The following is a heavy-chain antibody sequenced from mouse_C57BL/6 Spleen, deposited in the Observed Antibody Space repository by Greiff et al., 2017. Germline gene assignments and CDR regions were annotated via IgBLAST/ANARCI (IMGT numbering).Heavy chain of an antibody. CDR1: GYAFSSYW. Sequence: VQLQQSGAELVKPGASVKISCKASGYAFSSYWMNWVKQRPGKGLEWIGQIYPGDGDTNYNGKFKGKATLTADKSSSTAYMQLRSLTSEDSAVYFWARGGVYDGYLWYFDVWGTGTTVTVSS. J-gene: IGHJ1*03. CDR2: IYPGDGDT. D-gene: IGHD2-3*01. CDR3: ARGGVYDGYLWYFDV. V-gene: IGHV1-80*01.